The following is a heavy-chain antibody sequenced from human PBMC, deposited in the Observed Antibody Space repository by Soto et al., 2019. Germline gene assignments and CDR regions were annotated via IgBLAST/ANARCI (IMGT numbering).Heavy chain of an antibody. D-gene: IGHD5-12*01. CDR3: ASGYDFPYYFDY. Sequence: ASVKVSCKSSGYTFTSYGISWVRQAPGQGLEWMGWISAYNGNTNYAQKLQGRVTMTTDTSTSTAYMELRSLRAEDTAVYYCASGYDFPYYFDYWGQGTLVTVSS. V-gene: IGHV1-18*01. CDR2: ISAYNGNT. J-gene: IGHJ4*02. CDR1: GYTFTSYG.